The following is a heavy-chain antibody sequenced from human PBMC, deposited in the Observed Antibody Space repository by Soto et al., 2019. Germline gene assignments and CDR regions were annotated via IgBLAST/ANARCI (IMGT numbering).Heavy chain of an antibody. CDR1: GGSISSGGHY. Sequence: QVQLQESGPGLVKPSQALSLICTVSGGSISSGGHYWSWIRHHPGKGLEWIGYIYYTGTTYYNPSLRSRLTISVDSSRNQSPLRLSSVTAADTAVYYCATEDEPSNYFAYWGQGTLVTVSS. V-gene: IGHV4-31*03. D-gene: IGHD4-4*01. J-gene: IGHJ4*02. CDR3: ATEDEPSNYFAY. CDR2: IYYTGTT.